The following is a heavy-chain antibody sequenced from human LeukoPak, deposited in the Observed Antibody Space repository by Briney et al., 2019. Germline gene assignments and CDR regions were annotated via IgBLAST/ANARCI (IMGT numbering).Heavy chain of an antibody. CDR2: INWYGGST. CDR1: GFTFDDYG. D-gene: IGHD3-22*01. CDR3: ARDAHYYDSSGYWIDAFDI. V-gene: IGHV3-20*04. J-gene: IGHJ3*02. Sequence: GGSLRLSCAASGFTFDDYGMSWVRQAPGKGLEWVSGINWYGGSTGYADSVKGRFTISRDNAKNSLYLQMNSLRAEDTALYYCARDAHYYDSSGYWIDAFDIWGQGTMVTVSS.